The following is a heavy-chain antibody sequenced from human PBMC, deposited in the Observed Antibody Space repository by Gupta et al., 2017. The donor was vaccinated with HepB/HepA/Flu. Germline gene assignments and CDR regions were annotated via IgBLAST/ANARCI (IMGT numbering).Heavy chain of an antibody. CDR2: INYGGST. CDR1: GGSISGYY. CDR3: ARARYDRGVFDM. V-gene: IGHV4-34*01. J-gene: IGHJ3*02. Sequence: QVQLQQWGAGLLKPSETLSLTCAVYGGSISGYYWSWIRQPPGKGLEWIGDINYGGSTNYIPSLKSRVTISVDTSKNQFSLKLSSGTAADTAVYYCARARYDRGVFDMWGQGTMVAVSS. D-gene: IGHD2-15*01.